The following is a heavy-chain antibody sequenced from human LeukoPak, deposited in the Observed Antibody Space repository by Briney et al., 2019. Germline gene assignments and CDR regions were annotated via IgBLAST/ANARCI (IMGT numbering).Heavy chain of an antibody. Sequence: PGGSLRLPCTASGFTFSSKWMSWVRQAPGEGLEWVANIEQQDGSEKYYVDSVNGRCTISRDNAKNSLYLQMNSLRAEDTAVYYCAKYDFWSGYSFDFWGQGTLVTVSS. CDR2: IEQQDGSEK. CDR1: GFTFSSKW. J-gene: IGHJ4*02. D-gene: IGHD3-3*01. CDR3: AKYDFWSGYSFDF. V-gene: IGHV3-7*01.